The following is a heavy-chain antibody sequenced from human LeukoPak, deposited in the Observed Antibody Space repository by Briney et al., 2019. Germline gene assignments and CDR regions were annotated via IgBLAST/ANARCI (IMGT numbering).Heavy chain of an antibody. V-gene: IGHV4-34*01. CDR3: ARVVYDSSTYPKSYFDF. Sequence: PSETLSLTCAVYGGSFSGYYWSWIRQPPGKGLEWIGSIYYRGITYYNPSLKSRVTISVDTSKNQFSLKLSSVTAADTAVYYCARVVYDSSTYPKSYFDFWGQGTLVTVSS. CDR1: GGSFSGYY. J-gene: IGHJ4*02. CDR2: IYYRGIT. D-gene: IGHD3-22*01.